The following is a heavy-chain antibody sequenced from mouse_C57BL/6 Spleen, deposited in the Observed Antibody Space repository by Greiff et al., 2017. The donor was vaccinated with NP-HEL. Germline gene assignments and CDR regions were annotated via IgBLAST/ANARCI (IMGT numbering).Heavy chain of an antibody. J-gene: IGHJ3*01. Sequence: VQLQQPGAELVMPGASVKLSCKASGYTFTSYWMHWVKQRPGQGLEWIGEIDPSDSYTNYNQKFKGKSTLTVDKSSSTAYMQLSSLTSEDSAVYYCAQGLRDLFAYWGQGTLVTVSA. CDR2: IDPSDSYT. CDR1: GYTFTSYW. D-gene: IGHD2-4*01. V-gene: IGHV1-69*01. CDR3: AQGLRDLFAY.